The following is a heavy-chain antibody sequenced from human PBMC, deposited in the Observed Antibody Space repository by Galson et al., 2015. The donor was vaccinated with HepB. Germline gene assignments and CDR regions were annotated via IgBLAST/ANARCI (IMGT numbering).Heavy chain of an antibody. J-gene: IGHJ2*01. CDR2: IKQDGSEK. Sequence: SLRLACAASGFPFSSHWMSWVRQAPGKGLEWVANIKQDGSEKYYVDSVKGRFTISRDNAKNSLYLQMNSLRAEDTAVYYCARDQSSSWYADDWYFDLWGRGTLVTVSS. D-gene: IGHD6-13*01. CDR1: GFPFSSHW. V-gene: IGHV3-7*03. CDR3: ARDQSSSWYADDWYFDL.